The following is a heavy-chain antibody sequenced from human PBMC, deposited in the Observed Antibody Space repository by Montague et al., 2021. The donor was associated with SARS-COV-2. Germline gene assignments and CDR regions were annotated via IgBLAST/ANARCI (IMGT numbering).Heavy chain of an antibody. J-gene: IGHJ3*02. CDR3: ARRPGTFGAAFDI. V-gene: IGHV4-59*01. D-gene: IGHD3-10*01. Sequence: SETLSLTCTVSGGSITSYYWSWIRQPPGKGLEYIGYIYYSGSTNYNPSLKSRVTMSVDTSKNQFSLKLSSVTAADTAVYYCARRPGTFGAAFDIWGLGTMVTVSS. CDR1: GGSITSYY. CDR2: IYYSGST.